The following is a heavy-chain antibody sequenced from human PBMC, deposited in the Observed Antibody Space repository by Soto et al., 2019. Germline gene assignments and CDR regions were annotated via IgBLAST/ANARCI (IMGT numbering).Heavy chain of an antibody. CDR3: ATESRNPYYYYYGMDV. J-gene: IGHJ6*02. V-gene: IGHV1-24*01. Sequence: ASVKVSCKVSGYTLTELSMHWVRQAPGKGLEWMGGFDPEDGETIYAQKFQGRVTMTEDTSTDTAYMELSSLRSEDTAVYYCATESRNPYYYYYGMDVWGQGTTVPVSS. CDR1: GYTLTELS. CDR2: FDPEDGET. D-gene: IGHD1-1*01.